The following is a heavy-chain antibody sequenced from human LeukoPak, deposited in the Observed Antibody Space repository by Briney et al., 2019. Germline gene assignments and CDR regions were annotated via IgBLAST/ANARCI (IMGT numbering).Heavy chain of an antibody. CDR3: AKVILVDTAMVTVTYYYYYMDV. V-gene: IGHV3-30*02. Sequence: GSLRLSCAASGFTFSSYGMHWVRQAPGKGLEWVAFIRYDGSNKYYADSVKGRFTISRDNSKNTLYLQMNSLRAEDTAVYYCAKVILVDTAMVTVTYYYYYMDVWGKGTTVTVSS. D-gene: IGHD5-18*01. CDR1: GFTFSSYG. J-gene: IGHJ6*03. CDR2: IRYDGSNK.